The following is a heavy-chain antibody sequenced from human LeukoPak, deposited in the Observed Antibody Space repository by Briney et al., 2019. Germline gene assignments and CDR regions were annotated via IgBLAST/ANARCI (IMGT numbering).Heavy chain of an antibody. CDR2: ISAYNGNT. D-gene: IGHD6-19*01. V-gene: IGHV1-18*01. CDR1: GYTFTSYG. CDR3: ARALYSSGWYDY. J-gene: IGHJ4*02. Sequence: ASVKVSCKASGYTFTSYGISWVRQAPGQGLEWMGWISAYNGNTNYAQKLQDRVTLTTDTPTNTAYMELRSLRSDDTAAYYCARALYSSGWYDYWGQGTLVTVSS.